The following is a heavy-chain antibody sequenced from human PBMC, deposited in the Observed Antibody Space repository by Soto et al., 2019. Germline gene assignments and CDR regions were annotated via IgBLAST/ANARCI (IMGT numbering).Heavy chain of an antibody. CDR1: GYLFNTYF. J-gene: IGHJ6*04. CDR3: ARHPRSWTKESYSGMDG. D-gene: IGHD6-13*01. Sequence: GAALKISCRNSGYLFNTYFIGWVLQKPGQGLEWMGIIYPADSDTKYSPSFQGQLTISADKSVSTAYIQWSSLKASDTARDYCARHPRSWTKESYSGMDGWGKGTKVTLAS. CDR2: IYPADSDT. V-gene: IGHV5-51*01.